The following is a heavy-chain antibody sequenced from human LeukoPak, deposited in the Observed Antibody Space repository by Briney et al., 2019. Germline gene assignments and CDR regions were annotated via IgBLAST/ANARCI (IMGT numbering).Heavy chain of an antibody. CDR3: AKAPRDCSSTSCYGY. Sequence: GGSLRLSCAASGFTFSSYAMSWVRQAPGKGLEWVSAISGSGGSTYYADSVKGRFTISRDNSKNTLYLQMNSLRAEDTAVYYCAKAPRDCSSTSCYGYWGQGTLATVSS. V-gene: IGHV3-23*01. D-gene: IGHD2-2*01. CDR2: ISGSGGST. J-gene: IGHJ4*02. CDR1: GFTFSSYA.